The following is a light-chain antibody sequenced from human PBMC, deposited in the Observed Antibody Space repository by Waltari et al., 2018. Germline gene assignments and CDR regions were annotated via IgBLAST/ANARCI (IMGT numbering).Light chain of an antibody. CDR2: ETS. Sequence: DIQMTQSLSSLSASVGDRVTITCQASQDISNYLNWYQQKPGKAPKLLIYETSNLETGVPSRFSGSGSGTDFTFTISSLQPEDIATYYCQQHDNLPLTFGGGTKVEIK. J-gene: IGKJ4*01. V-gene: IGKV1-33*01. CDR3: QQHDNLPLT. CDR1: QDISNY.